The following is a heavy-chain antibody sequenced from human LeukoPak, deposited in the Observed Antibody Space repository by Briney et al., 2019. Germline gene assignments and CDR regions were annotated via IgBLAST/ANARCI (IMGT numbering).Heavy chain of an antibody. Sequence: SETLSLTCAVYGGSFSGYYWSWIRQPPGKGLEWIGEINHSGSTNYNPSLESRVTISVDTSKNQFSLKLSSVTAADTAGYYCARRRLTMVRGPMDVWGKGTTVTISS. J-gene: IGHJ6*03. CDR2: INHSGST. V-gene: IGHV4-34*01. CDR1: GGSFSGYY. D-gene: IGHD3-10*01. CDR3: ARRRLTMVRGPMDV.